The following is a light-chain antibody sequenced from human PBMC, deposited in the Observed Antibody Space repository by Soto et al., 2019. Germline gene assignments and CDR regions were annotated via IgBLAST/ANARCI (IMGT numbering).Light chain of an antibody. CDR2: EVT. CDR3: SSDAASNSFSFV. Sequence: QSALTQPPSASGSPGQSVTISCTGTSSDVGGYNYVSWYQQYPGRAPKLMIYEVTKRPSGVPDRFSGSKSGNTASRTVSGHQAEDEADYYYSSDAASNSFSFVFGGGTKVTAL. V-gene: IGLV2-8*01. J-gene: IGLJ3*02. CDR1: SSDVGGYNY.